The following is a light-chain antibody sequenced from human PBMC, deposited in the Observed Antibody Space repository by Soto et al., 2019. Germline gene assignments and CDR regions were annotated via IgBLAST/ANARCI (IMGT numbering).Light chain of an antibody. CDR1: QSVLYSSNNKNY. J-gene: IGKJ1*01. CDR3: QQYYSTPT. V-gene: IGKV4-1*01. CDR2: WAS. Sequence: DIVMTQSQDSLAVSLGERATINCKSSQSVLYSSNNKNYLAWYQQKPGQPPKLLIYWASTRESGVPDRFSGSGSGTDFTLTISSLQAEDVAVYYCQQYYSTPTFGQGTKVDI.